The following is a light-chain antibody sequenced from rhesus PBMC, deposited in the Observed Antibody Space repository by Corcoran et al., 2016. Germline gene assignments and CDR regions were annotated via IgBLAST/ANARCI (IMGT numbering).Light chain of an antibody. J-gene: IGKJ4*01. CDR3: LQYNSDPLT. Sequence: DIQMTQSPSSLSASVGDRVTITCRASQGIRNSLSWYQEKPGKAPKLLIYDASTLQRGVPSRFSGSGSGTDFTLTISSLQPGDFATYYCLQYNSDPLTFGGGTKVGIK. V-gene: IGKV1-43*02. CDR2: DAS. CDR1: QGIRNS.